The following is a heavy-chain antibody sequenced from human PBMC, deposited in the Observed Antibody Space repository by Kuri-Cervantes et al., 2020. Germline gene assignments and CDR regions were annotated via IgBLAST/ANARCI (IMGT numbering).Heavy chain of an antibody. CDR3: AREVGAGAFDI. J-gene: IGHJ3*02. CDR2: LSYDGSNK. Sequence: GESLKISCAASGFTLSSYAIHWVRQAPGKGLEWVAVLSYDGSNKYYADSVKGRFTISRDNSKNTLYLQMNSLRAEDTALYYCAREVGAGAFDIWGQGTMVTVSS. CDR1: GFTLSSYA. D-gene: IGHD1-26*01. V-gene: IGHV3-30*04.